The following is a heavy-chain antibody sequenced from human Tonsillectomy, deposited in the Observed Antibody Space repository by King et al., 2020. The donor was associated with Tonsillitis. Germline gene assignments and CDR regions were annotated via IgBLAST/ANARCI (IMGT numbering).Heavy chain of an antibody. Sequence: VQLQESGPGLVKPSETLSLTCTVSDGSISSYYWSWIRQPAGKGLEWIGRIYPSGSTTYNPSLKSRVTMSVDPSKNHFSLKLNSVTAADPAVYYCARFSGFPNWYFDLWGRGTLVTVSS. J-gene: IGHJ2*01. CDR3: ARFSGFPNWYFDL. V-gene: IGHV4-4*07. CDR2: IYPSGST. D-gene: IGHD3-10*01. CDR1: DGSISSYY.